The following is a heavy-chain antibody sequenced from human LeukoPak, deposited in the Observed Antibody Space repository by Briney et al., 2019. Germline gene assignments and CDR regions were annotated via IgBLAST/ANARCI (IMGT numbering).Heavy chain of an antibody. CDR2: ISYDGSNK. D-gene: IGHD1-20*01. Sequence: GGSLRLSCAASGFTFSSYAMHWVRQAPGKGLEWVAVISYDGSNKYYADSVKGRFTISRDNSKNTLYLQMNSLRAEDTAVYYCARGPSRYNWNRLVVRYYYGMDVWGQGTTVTVSS. J-gene: IGHJ6*02. CDR1: GFTFSSYA. V-gene: IGHV3-30-3*01. CDR3: ARGPSRYNWNRLVVRYYYGMDV.